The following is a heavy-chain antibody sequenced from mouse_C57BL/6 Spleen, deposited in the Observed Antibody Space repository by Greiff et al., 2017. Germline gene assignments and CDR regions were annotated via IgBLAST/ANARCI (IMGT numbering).Heavy chain of an antibody. D-gene: IGHD2-3*01. J-gene: IGHJ4*01. V-gene: IGHV1-18*01. CDR3: ARKGDDGYYDAMDY. CDR2: INPNNGGT. CDR1: GYTFTDYN. Sequence: EVKLQQSGPELVKPGASVKIPCKASGYTFTDYNMDWVKQSHGKSLEWIGDINPNNGGTIYNQKFKGKATLTVDKSSSTAYMELRSLTSEDTAVYYCARKGDDGYYDAMDYWGQGTSVTVSS.